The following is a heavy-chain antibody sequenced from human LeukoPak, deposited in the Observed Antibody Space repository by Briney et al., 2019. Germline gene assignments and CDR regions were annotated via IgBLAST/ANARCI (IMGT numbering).Heavy chain of an antibody. CDR2: IYTSGST. V-gene: IGHV4-61*02. D-gene: IGHD3-16*01. Sequence: ASETLSLTCTLSGGSISSGSYYWSWIRQPAGKRLEWIGRIYTSGSTNYNPSLKSRVTISVDTSKNQFSLKLSAVTAADTAVYYCARYDYVWGSGWFVPWGQGTLVTVSS. CDR3: ARYDYVWGSGWFVP. J-gene: IGHJ5*02. CDR1: GGSISSGSYY.